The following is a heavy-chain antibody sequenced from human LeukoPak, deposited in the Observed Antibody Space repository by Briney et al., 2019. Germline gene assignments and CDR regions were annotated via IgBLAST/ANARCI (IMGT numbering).Heavy chain of an antibody. J-gene: IGHJ4*02. CDR3: ARGTDDSSGYYYLIDY. D-gene: IGHD3-22*01. Sequence: SETLSLTCTVSGGSISSSSYYWGWIRQPPGKGLEWIGSIYYSGSTYYNPSLKSRVTISVDTSKNQFSLKLSSVTAADTAVYYCARGTDDSSGYYYLIDYWGQGTLVTVSS. CDR1: GGSISSSSYY. CDR2: IYYSGST. V-gene: IGHV4-39*01.